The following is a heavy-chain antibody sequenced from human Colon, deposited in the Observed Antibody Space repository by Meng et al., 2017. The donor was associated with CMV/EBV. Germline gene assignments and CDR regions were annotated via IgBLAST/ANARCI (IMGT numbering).Heavy chain of an antibody. V-gene: IGHV4-39*01. J-gene: IGHJ5*02. CDR2: IYYSGST. CDR3: ARPGCSSTSCYPYNWFDP. CDR1: GDSISRSSFY. Sequence: SETLSLTCTVSGDSISRSSFYWGWIRQPPGKGLEWIGSIYYSGSTYYNPSLKSRVTISVDTSKNQFSLKLSSVTAADTAVYYCARPGCSSTSCYPYNWFDPWGQGTLVTVSS. D-gene: IGHD2-2*01.